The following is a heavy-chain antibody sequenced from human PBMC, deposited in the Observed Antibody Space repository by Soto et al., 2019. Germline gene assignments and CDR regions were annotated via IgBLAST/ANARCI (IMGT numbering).Heavy chain of an antibody. CDR1: GFTFSSYA. CDR2: ISGSGGSA. Sequence: PGGSLRLSCAASGFTFSSYAMSWVRQAPGKGLEWVSGISGSGGSAYYADSVKGRFTISRDNSKNTLYLQMNSLRAEDTAVYYCAKANGDYYYYYMDVWGKGTTVTVSS. CDR3: AKANGDYYYYYMDV. D-gene: IGHD4-17*01. J-gene: IGHJ6*03. V-gene: IGHV3-23*01.